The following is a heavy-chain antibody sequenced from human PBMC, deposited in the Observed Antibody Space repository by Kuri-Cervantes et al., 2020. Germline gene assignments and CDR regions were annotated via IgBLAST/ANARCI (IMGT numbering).Heavy chain of an antibody. CDR2: INPNSGGT. CDR3: ARGTYCSTTSCLGYEYFEH. Sequence: ASVKVSCKASGYTFTGFHMHWVRQAPGQGLEWMGWINPNSGGTNYAQKFQGRVTITTDESTSTAYMEVRNLRSDDTAVYYCARGTYCSTTSCLGYEYFEHWGQGTLVTVSS. CDR1: GYTFTGFH. D-gene: IGHD2-2*01. V-gene: IGHV1-2*02. J-gene: IGHJ1*01.